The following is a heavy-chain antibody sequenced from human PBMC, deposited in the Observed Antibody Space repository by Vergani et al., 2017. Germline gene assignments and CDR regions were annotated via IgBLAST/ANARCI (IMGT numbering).Heavy chain of an antibody. CDR2: ISSSGSTI. Sequence: EVQLVESGGGLVKPGGSLRLSCAASGFTFSSYSMNWVRQAPGKGLEWVSSISSSGSTIYYADSVKGRFTISRDNAKNSLYLQMNSLRAEDTAVYYCARVDRVDFWSGYYPSNGMDVWGQGTTVTVSS. CDR3: ARVDRVDFWSGYYPSNGMDV. D-gene: IGHD3-3*01. V-gene: IGHV3-21*01. CDR1: GFTFSSYS. J-gene: IGHJ6*02.